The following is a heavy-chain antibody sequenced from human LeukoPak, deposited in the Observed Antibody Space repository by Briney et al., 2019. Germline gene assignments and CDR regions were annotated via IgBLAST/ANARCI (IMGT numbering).Heavy chain of an antibody. Sequence: LPGGSLRLSCAASGLTFSSYAMSWVRLAPGKGLEWVSAISGSGGSTYYADSVKGRFTISRDNSKNTLYLQMNSLRAEDTAVYYCAISRDGYNLRYFDYWGQGTLVTVSS. J-gene: IGHJ4*02. CDR3: AISRDGYNLRYFDY. CDR2: ISGSGGST. V-gene: IGHV3-23*01. D-gene: IGHD5-24*01. CDR1: GLTFSSYA.